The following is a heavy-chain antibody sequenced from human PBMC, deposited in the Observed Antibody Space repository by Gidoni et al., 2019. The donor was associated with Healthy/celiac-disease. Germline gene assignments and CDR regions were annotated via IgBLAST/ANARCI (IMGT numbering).Heavy chain of an antibody. Sequence: QVQLVQSGAEVKKPGSSVTVSCKASGGTFSSYAISWVRQAPGQGLEWMGGSIPIFGTANYAQKFQGRVTITADESTSTAYMELSSLRSEDTAVYYCARWTTYGDYRTTPSNYFDYWGQGTLVTVSS. CDR1: GGTFSSYA. D-gene: IGHD4-17*01. CDR2: SIPIFGTA. J-gene: IGHJ4*02. CDR3: ARWTTYGDYRTTPSNYFDY. V-gene: IGHV1-69*01.